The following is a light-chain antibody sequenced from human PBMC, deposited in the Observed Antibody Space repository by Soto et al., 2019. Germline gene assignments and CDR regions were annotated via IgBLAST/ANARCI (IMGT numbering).Light chain of an antibody. J-gene: IGKJ4*01. V-gene: IGKV3-11*01. Sequence: EIVLTQSPANLSLSPGDRATLSCRASQSLGKYLAWYQHKPGQAPRLLIYDASNRATDIPARFSGSGSGTDFTLTISSLEPEDFAVYYCQQRDDWSSVTFGGGTRVEIK. CDR1: QSLGKY. CDR3: QQRDDWSSVT. CDR2: DAS.